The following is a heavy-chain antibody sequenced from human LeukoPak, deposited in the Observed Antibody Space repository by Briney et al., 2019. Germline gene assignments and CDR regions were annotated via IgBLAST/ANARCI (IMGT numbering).Heavy chain of an antibody. CDR2: INGDGSTT. CDR1: GFTFRSTW. CDR3: ARGRGMPQIDY. Sequence: GRSLSLSCVASGFTFRSTWTNWVRQAPGKRLVWVSRINGDGSTTTYADSVKGRLTVSRDTAKNTIYLQMISLTAEETAVYYCARGRGMPQIDYWGQGTLVTASS. J-gene: IGHJ4*02. D-gene: IGHD3-16*01. V-gene: IGHV3-74*03.